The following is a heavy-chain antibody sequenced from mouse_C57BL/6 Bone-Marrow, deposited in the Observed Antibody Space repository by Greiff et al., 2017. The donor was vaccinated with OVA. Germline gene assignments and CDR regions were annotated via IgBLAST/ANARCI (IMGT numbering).Heavy chain of an antibody. D-gene: IGHD2-5*01. Sequence: EVKLMESGGGLVKPGGSLKLSCAASGFTFSDYGMHWVRQAPEKGLEWVAYISSGSSTIYYADTVKGRFTISRDNVKNTLFLQMTSLRSEDTAMYYCARRDSNYYAMDYWGQGTSVTVSS. CDR2: ISSGSSTI. J-gene: IGHJ4*01. V-gene: IGHV5-17*01. CDR3: ARRDSNYYAMDY. CDR1: GFTFSDYG.